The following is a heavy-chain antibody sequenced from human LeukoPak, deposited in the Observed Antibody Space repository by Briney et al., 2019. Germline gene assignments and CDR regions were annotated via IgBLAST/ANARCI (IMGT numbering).Heavy chain of an antibody. CDR1: GFTFSRYS. CDR2: ISDSSTYI. V-gene: IGHV3-21*01. D-gene: IGHD2-15*01. CDR3: VRVVYCSGGTCSYYFDY. J-gene: IGHJ4*02. Sequence: GGSLRLSCAASGFTFSRYSMNWVRQAPGKGLEWVSSISDSSTYIFNADPVQGRFTISRDGAKNSLFLQMNSLRVEDTAVYYCVRVVYCSGGTCSYYFDYWGQGTLVTVSS.